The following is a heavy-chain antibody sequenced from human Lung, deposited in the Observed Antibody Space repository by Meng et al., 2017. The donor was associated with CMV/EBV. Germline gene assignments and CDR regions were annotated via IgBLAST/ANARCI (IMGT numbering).Heavy chain of an antibody. V-gene: IGHV5-51*01. D-gene: IGHD2-8*01. CDR2: VYPGDSGT. J-gene: IGHJ4*02. CDR3: ARQGHGVPLDF. Sequence: GESLKISCKGSGYMFSVYWIAWARQMPGKDLEWVGIVYPGDSGTRYSPSLQGQVTISVDKSISTAYLQWSSLRASDTAIYYCARQGHGVPLDFWGQGTLVTVSS. CDR1: GYMFSVYW.